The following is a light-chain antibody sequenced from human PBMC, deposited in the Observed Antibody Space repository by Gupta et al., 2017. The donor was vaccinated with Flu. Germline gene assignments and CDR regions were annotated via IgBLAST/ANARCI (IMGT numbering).Light chain of an antibody. V-gene: IGLV2-14*01. Sequence: QSALTQPASVSGSPGQSITISCTGPSSDVGGYNYVSWYQQHPGKAPNLMIYEVSNRPSGVSNRFSGSKSGNTASLTISGLQDEDEADYYCSSYTSSSTRVFGTGTKVTVL. CDR3: SSYTSSSTRV. CDR2: EVS. J-gene: IGLJ1*01. CDR1: SSDVGGYNY.